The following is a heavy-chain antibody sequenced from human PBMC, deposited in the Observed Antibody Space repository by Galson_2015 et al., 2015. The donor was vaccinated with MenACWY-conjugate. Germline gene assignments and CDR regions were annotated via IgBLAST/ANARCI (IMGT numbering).Heavy chain of an antibody. D-gene: IGHD4-17*01. Sequence: CAISGDSVSSNSATWTWFRQSPAGGLEWLGRTYYRSKWNIDYAVSMKSRITINPDTSRNQFSLQLNSMTPEDAAVYYCAKYGAYVPPHNYRGVDVWGQGTTVIVSS. CDR1: GDSVSSNSAT. J-gene: IGHJ6*01. CDR2: TYYRSKWNI. V-gene: IGHV6-1*01. CDR3: AKYGAYVPPHNYRGVDV.